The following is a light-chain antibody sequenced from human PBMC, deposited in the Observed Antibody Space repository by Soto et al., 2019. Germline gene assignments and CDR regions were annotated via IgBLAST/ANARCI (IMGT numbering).Light chain of an antibody. J-gene: IGKJ1*01. V-gene: IGKV3-11*01. Sequence: EIVLTQSPATLSLSPGERATLSCRASQTVNSNLVWYQHKPGQPPRLLIYDASNRATGIPARFSGSGSGTDFTLTISSLEPEDFAVYYCKQRSNWPWTFGQGTKVEIK. CDR2: DAS. CDR3: KQRSNWPWT. CDR1: QTVNSN.